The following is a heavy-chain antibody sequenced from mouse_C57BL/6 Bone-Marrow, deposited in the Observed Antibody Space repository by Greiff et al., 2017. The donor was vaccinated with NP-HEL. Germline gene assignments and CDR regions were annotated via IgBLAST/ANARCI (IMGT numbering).Heavy chain of an antibody. V-gene: IGHV1-69*01. J-gene: IGHJ3*01. CDR2: IDPSDSYT. CDR3: ARGEIGDVGAY. CDR1: GYTFTSYW. Sequence: QVQLQQPGAELVMPGASVKLSCKASGYTFTSYWMHWVKQRPGQGLEWIGEIDPSDSYTNYNQKFKGKFTLTVDKSSSTAYMQLSSLTSEDSAVYYCARGEIGDVGAYWGQGTLVTVSA. D-gene: IGHD3-3*01.